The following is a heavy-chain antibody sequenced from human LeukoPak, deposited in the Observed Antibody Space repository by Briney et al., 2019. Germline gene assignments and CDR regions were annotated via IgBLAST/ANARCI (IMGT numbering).Heavy chain of an antibody. V-gene: IGHV1-18*01. CDR1: RYTFTSYG. CDR2: ISAYNGIT. Sequence: ASVKVSCKASRYTFTSYGISWVRQAPGQEREWRCWISAYNGITNYAQKLQGRVTMTTDTSTSTAYMELRSLRSDDTAVYYCARDPADCSGGSCSAGYNWFDPWGQETLVTVSS. CDR3: ARDPADCSGGSCSAGYNWFDP. D-gene: IGHD2-15*01. J-gene: IGHJ5*02.